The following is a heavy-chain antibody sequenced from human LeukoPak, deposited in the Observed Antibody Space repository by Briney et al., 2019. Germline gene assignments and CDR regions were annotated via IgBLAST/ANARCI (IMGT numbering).Heavy chain of an antibody. J-gene: IGHJ4*02. V-gene: IGHV3-74*01. CDR1: GFTFSTYC. D-gene: IGHD5-18*01. Sequence: GGSLRLSCAASGFTFSTYCMHWVRQAPGKGPMWVSRICPDGTVTNYADSVKARFIISRDNARNTVYLQMNSLRAEDTAVYYCAREGRGYSYGSPYYFDYWGQGTLVTVSS. CDR2: ICPDGTVT. CDR3: AREGRGYSYGSPYYFDY.